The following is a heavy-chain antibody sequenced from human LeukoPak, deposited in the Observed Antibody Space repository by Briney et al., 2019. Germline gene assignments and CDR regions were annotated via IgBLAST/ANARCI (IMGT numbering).Heavy chain of an antibody. J-gene: IGHJ5*02. CDR2: IYYSGNT. D-gene: IGHD3-3*01. V-gene: IGHV4-39*02. CDR3: ARGLLRFLEWLLPFDP. CDR1: GGSISSSSYY. Sequence: PSETLSLTCTVSGGSISSSSYYWGWIRQPPGKGLEWIGTIYYSGNTYYNPSLKSRVTISVDTSRNHFSLKLNSATAADTAVYYCARGLLRFLEWLLPFDPWGQGTLVTVSS.